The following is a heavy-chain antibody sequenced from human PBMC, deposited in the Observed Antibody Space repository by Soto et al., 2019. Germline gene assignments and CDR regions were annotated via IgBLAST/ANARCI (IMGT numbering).Heavy chain of an antibody. CDR2: TYYRSKWYN. V-gene: IGHV6-1*01. CDR1: GDSVSSNSAA. D-gene: IGHD5-12*01. CDR3: AREVDSGYDWGVGYYYYYYGMDV. Sequence: SQTLSLTCAISGDSVSSNSAAWNWIRQSPSRGLEWLGRTYYRSKWYNDYAVSVKSRITINPDTSKNQFSLKLNSVTPEDTAVYYCAREVDSGYDWGVGYYYYYYGMDVWGQGTTVTVSS. J-gene: IGHJ6*02.